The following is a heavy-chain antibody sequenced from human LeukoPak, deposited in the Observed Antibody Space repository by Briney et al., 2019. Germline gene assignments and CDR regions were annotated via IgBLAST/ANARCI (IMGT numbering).Heavy chain of an antibody. Sequence: GGSLTLFCAASGFTFSNAWMSWVRHAPGKGLEWVSHIKSKSDGGTTDYAAPVKGRFTISRDDSKNTLYLQMNSVKTEDTAVYYCTTYDILTGYYRALWYFDYWGQGTLVSVSS. J-gene: IGHJ4*02. CDR1: GFTFSNAW. D-gene: IGHD3-9*01. V-gene: IGHV3-15*01. CDR3: TTYDILTGYYRALWYFDY. CDR2: IKSKSDGGTT.